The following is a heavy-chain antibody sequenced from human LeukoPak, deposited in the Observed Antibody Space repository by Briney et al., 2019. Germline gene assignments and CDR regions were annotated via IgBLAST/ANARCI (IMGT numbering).Heavy chain of an antibody. CDR1: GFPFSSYA. CDR2: IRRDGSET. V-gene: IGHV3-7*01. J-gene: IGHJ3*02. Sequence: GGSLRLSCAASGFPFSSYAVHWVRQAPGKGLEWVANIRRDGSETHYVDSVMGRFTISRDNAKNSLYLQMNSLRAEDTAVYYCARDDTHYGSSGSFYDAFDIWGQGTMVTVSS. CDR3: ARDDTHYGSSGSFYDAFDI. D-gene: IGHD3-22*01.